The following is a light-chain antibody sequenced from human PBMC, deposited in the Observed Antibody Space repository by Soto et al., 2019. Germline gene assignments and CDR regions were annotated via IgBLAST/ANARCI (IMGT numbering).Light chain of an antibody. Sequence: QSALTQPASVSGSPGQSITISCTGTSSDVGSNIYVSWYQQHPGKAPKVMIYDVSNRPSGVSNRFSGSKSGNTASLTISGIQAEDEADYYCASYTSASMLFGGGTKVTVL. V-gene: IGLV2-14*01. J-gene: IGLJ2*01. CDR2: DVS. CDR1: SSDVGSNIY. CDR3: ASYTSASML.